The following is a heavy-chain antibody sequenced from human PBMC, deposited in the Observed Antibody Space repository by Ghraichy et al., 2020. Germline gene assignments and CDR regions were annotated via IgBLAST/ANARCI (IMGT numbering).Heavy chain of an antibody. CDR3: AGAFDI. CDR2: IRGSGSTI. Sequence: GGSLRLSCAASGFSFSACNMNWVRQAPGKGLQWVSYIRGSGSTIYYADSVKGRFTISRDNARNSLYLQMNSLRDEDTAVYYCAGAFDIWGQGTMVTVSS. J-gene: IGHJ3*02. V-gene: IGHV3-48*02. CDR1: GFSFSACN.